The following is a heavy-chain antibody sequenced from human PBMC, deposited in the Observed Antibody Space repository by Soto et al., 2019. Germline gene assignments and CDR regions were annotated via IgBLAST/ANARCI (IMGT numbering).Heavy chain of an antibody. D-gene: IGHD2-2*01. J-gene: IGHJ5*02. CDR2: ISAYNGNT. CDR1: GYTFTSYG. Sequence: ASVKVSCKASGYTFTSYGISWVRQAPGQGLEWMGWISAYNGNTNYAQKLQGRVTMTTDTSTSTAYMELRSLRSDDTAVYYCARVGHTGGGPAANKFDPWGQGTLVTVSS. CDR3: ARVGHTGGGPAANKFDP. V-gene: IGHV1-18*01.